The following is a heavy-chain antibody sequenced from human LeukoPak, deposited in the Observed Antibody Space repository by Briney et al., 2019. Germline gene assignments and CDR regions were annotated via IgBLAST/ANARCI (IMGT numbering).Heavy chain of an antibody. J-gene: IGHJ6*02. Sequence: ASVKVSCKASGYTFTSYGISWVRQAPGQGLEWMGWISAYNGNTNYAQKLQGRVTMTTDTSTGTAYMELRSLRSDDTAVYYCASDHTLYGMDVWGQGTTVTVSS. V-gene: IGHV1-18*01. CDR3: ASDHTLYGMDV. CDR1: GYTFTSYG. CDR2: ISAYNGNT.